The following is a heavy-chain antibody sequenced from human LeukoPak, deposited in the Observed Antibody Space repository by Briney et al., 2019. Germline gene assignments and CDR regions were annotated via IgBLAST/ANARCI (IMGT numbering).Heavy chain of an antibody. CDR2: ISGSGRST. J-gene: IGHJ4*02. Sequence: GGSLRLSCAASGFTFSSYAMSWVRQAPGKGLEWVSAISGSGRSTYYADSVKGRFTISRDKFKNTLYVQMNSLRAEDTAVYYCARDKRTSIAESGTFDYWGQGTLVTVSS. V-gene: IGHV3-23*01. D-gene: IGHD6-13*01. CDR3: ARDKRTSIAESGTFDY. CDR1: GFTFSSYA.